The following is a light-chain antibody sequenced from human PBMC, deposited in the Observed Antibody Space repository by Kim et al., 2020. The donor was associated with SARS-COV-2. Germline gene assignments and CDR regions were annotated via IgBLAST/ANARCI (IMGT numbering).Light chain of an antibody. V-gene: IGKV3-20*01. CDR1: QSFSGSS. Sequence: SLSPGERATLSCRASQSFSGSSLAWYQQKPGQSPRLLISGASTRATDIPDRFRGSGSGTDFTLSISRLEPEDSAVYYCQQYGNSFTFGQGTKLEI. J-gene: IGKJ2*01. CDR3: QQYGNSFT. CDR2: GAS.